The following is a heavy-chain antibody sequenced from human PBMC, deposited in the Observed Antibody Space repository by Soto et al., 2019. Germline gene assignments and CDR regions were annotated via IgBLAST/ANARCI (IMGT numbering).Heavy chain of an antibody. CDR2: TYFRSKWYN. D-gene: IGHD5-12*01. CDR1: GDSVSSNTAS. J-gene: IGHJ5*02. Sequence: SQTLSLTCAISGDSVSSNTASWNWIRQSPSRGLEWLGRTYFRSKWYNDYAVSVNSRIIINPDTSNNQFSLQLNSVTPEDMAVYFCAKGDNLGPKTGYAFDPWGQGIMVTVSS. V-gene: IGHV6-1*01. CDR3: AKGDNLGPKTGYAFDP.